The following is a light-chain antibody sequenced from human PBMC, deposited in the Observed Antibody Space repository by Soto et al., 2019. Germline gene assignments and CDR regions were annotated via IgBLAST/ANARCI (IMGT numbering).Light chain of an antibody. CDR2: DVS. CDR3: SSYTSSSTLSTYV. CDR1: SSDVGGYNY. J-gene: IGLJ1*01. Sequence: QSALTQPASVSGSPGQSITISCTGTSSDVGGYNYVSWYQHHPGKAPKLMIYDVSNRPSGVSNRFSGSKSGNXASLIISGLQAEXEADYYCSSYTSSSTLSTYVFGTGTXXTXL. V-gene: IGLV2-14*03.